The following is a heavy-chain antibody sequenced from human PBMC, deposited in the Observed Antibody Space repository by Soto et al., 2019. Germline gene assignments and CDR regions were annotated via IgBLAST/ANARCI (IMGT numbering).Heavy chain of an antibody. J-gene: IGHJ4*02. V-gene: IGHV1-69*06. CDR1: GGTFSSYA. CDR2: IIPIFGTA. CDR3: ATDPVNLYSGTPGPGSY. D-gene: IGHD1-26*01. Sequence: SVKVSCKASGGTFSSYAISWVRQAPGQGLEWMGGIIPIFGTANYAQKFQGRVTITADTSTDTAYMELSSLRSEDTAVYYCATDPVNLYSGTPGPGSYWGQGTLVTVSS.